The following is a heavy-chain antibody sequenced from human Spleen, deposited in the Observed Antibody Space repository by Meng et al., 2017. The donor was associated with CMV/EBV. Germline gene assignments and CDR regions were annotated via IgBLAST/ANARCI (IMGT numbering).Heavy chain of an antibody. CDR3: TSVRSRSWHWYSDL. CDR1: GGTFSSYA. CDR2: IIPIFGTA. J-gene: IGHJ2*01. Sequence: KASGGTFSSYAISWVRQAPGQGLGWMGGIIPIFGTANYAQKFQGRVTVTTDESTRTVYMELSSLRSDDTAVYYCTSVRSRSWHWYSDLWGRGTLVTVSS. D-gene: IGHD6-13*01. V-gene: IGHV1-69*05.